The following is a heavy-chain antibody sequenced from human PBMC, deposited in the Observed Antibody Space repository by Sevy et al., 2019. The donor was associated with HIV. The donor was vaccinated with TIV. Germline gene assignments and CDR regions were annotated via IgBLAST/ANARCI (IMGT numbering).Heavy chain of an antibody. D-gene: IGHD2-8*01. Sequence: GGSLRLSCAASGFAFYEYSMSWIRQAPGKGLEWVATLSFGCGKINYAHSVKGLFSISRDNSKNSFYLQMDNLRVEDTALYYCAREGCSRPHDYWGQGTRVTVSS. CDR1: GFAFYEYS. V-gene: IGHV3-23*01. J-gene: IGHJ4*02. CDR2: LSFGCGKI. CDR3: AREGCSRPHDY.